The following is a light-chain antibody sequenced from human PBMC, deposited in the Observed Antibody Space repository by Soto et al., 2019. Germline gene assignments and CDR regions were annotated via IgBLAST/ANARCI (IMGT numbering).Light chain of an antibody. CDR1: QGIRSW. Sequence: DIQMTQSPSSVSASVGDRVTITCRASQGIRSWLAWYQHQPGKAPKLLIYAASNLQSGVPSRFSGSGSGTDFTLTISSLQPEDFATYYCQQANSSPWTFGQGTKVEIK. V-gene: IGKV1-12*01. CDR2: AAS. J-gene: IGKJ1*01. CDR3: QQANSSPWT.